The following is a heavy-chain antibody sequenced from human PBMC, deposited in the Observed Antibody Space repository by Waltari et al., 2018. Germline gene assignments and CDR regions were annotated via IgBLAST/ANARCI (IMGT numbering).Heavy chain of an antibody. CDR2: ISYSGST. J-gene: IGHJ6*03. Sequence: QVQLQESGPGLVKPSETLSLICSVSGGSVSSGTYHWRWVRQPPGKGLEWTGDISYSGSTNYNPSLKSRVTISVDTSKNQLSLNLSSVTAADTAVYYCARGHDYWNYYYMDVWGKGTTVTVSS. V-gene: IGHV4-61*01. CDR3: ARGHDYWNYYYMDV. D-gene: IGHD4-17*01. CDR1: GGSVSSGTYH.